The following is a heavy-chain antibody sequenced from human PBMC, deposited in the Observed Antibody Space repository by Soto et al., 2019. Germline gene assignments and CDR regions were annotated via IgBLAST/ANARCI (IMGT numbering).Heavy chain of an antibody. CDR2: ISSSSSYT. Sequence: VGSLRLSCAASGFTFSDYYMSWIRQAPGKGLEWVSHISSSSSYTNYADSVKGRFTISRDNAKNSLYLQMNSLRAEDTAVYYCARAIVGATLGYWGQGTLVTVSS. J-gene: IGHJ4*02. V-gene: IGHV3-11*06. CDR3: ARAIVGATLGY. CDR1: GFTFSDYY. D-gene: IGHD1-26*01.